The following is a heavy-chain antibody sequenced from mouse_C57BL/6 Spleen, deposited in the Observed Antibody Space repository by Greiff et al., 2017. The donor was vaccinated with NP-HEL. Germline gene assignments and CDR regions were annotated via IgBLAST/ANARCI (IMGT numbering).Heavy chain of an antibody. CDR3: AREGIYYDYDGGGYYYAMDY. J-gene: IGHJ4*01. D-gene: IGHD2-4*01. Sequence: VQLQQPGTELVKPGASVKLSCKASGYTFTSYWMHWVKQRPGQGLEWIGNINPSNGGTNYNEKFKSKATLTVDKSSSTAYMQLSSLTSEDSAVYYCAREGIYYDYDGGGYYYAMDYWGQGTSVTVSS. CDR1: GYTFTSYW. CDR2: INPSNGGT. V-gene: IGHV1-53*01.